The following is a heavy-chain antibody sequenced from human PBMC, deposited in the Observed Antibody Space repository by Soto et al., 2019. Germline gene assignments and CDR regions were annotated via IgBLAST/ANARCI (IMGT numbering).Heavy chain of an antibody. Sequence: SVKVSCKASGGTFSSYAISWVRQAPGQGLEWMGGIIPIFGTANYAQKFQGRVTITADESTSTAYMELSSLRSEDTAVYYCARDCSSTSCYRWFDPWGQGTLVTVSS. J-gene: IGHJ5*02. D-gene: IGHD2-2*01. CDR2: IIPIFGTA. CDR1: GGTFSSYA. CDR3: ARDCSSTSCYRWFDP. V-gene: IGHV1-69*13.